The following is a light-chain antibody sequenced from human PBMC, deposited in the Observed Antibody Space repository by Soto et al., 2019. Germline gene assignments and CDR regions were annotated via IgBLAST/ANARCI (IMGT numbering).Light chain of an antibody. J-gene: IGLJ2*01. V-gene: IGLV1-40*01. Sequence: QSVLTQPPSVSGAPGQRVTISCTGSSSNIGAGYDLHWYQKLPGTAPKLLIYDDNNRPSGVPDRFSGSRSGTSASLAIAGLQAEDEADYYCSSYTSSSTVVFGGGTKVTVL. CDR3: SSYTSSSTVV. CDR2: DDN. CDR1: SSNIGAGYD.